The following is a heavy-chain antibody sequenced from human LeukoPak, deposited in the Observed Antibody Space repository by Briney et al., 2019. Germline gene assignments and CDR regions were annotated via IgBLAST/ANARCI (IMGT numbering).Heavy chain of an antibody. CDR3: ARGGHY. V-gene: IGHV4-34*01. J-gene: IGHJ4*02. CDR1: GGSFSDYY. CDR2: INHSGST. Sequence: SETLSLTCAVYGGSFSDYYWSWIRQPPGKGLEWIGEINHSGSTNYNPSLKSRVTISVDTSKNQFSLKPSSVTAADTAVYYCARGGHYWGQGTLVTVSS.